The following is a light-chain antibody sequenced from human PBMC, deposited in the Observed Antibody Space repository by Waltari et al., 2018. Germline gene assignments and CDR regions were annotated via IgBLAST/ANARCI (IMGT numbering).Light chain of an antibody. Sequence: QAVVTQEPSLTVSPGGTVTLTCGSNTGAVTSGHFPYWFQQKPGQAPVTLIYDASNGHSWTPARFSGSLLGGKAALTLSGAQPEDEADYYCLLSFSGADVVFGGGTKLTVL. CDR3: LLSFSGADVV. J-gene: IGLJ2*01. V-gene: IGLV7-46*01. CDR2: DAS. CDR1: TGAVTSGHF.